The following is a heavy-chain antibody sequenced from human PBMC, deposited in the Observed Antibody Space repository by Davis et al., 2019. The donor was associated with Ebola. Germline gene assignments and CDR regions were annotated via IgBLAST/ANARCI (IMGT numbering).Heavy chain of an antibody. Sequence: AASVKVSCNASGYTFTNYGITWVRQAPGQGLEWMGWINPHNGNTNYAQKLQGRVTMTTDTSTSTAYMELRSLRSDDTAVYYCARTITMVRWAGNYYGMDVWGQGTTVTVSS. CDR2: INPHNGNT. CDR1: GYTFTNYG. CDR3: ARTITMVRWAGNYYGMDV. J-gene: IGHJ6*02. V-gene: IGHV1-18*04. D-gene: IGHD3-10*01.